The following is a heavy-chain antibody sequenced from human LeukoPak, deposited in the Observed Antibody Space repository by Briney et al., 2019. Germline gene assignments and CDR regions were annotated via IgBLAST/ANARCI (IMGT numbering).Heavy chain of an antibody. CDR2: INHSGST. Sequence: SETLSLTCAVYGGSFSGYYWTWIRQPPGKGLEWIGEINHSGSTNYNPSLKSRVTISVDTSKNQFSLKLSSVTAADTAVYYCARGYHYGDYFASWFDPWGQGTLVTVSS. CDR1: GGSFSGYY. J-gene: IGHJ5*02. V-gene: IGHV4-34*01. D-gene: IGHD4-17*01. CDR3: ARGYHYGDYFASWFDP.